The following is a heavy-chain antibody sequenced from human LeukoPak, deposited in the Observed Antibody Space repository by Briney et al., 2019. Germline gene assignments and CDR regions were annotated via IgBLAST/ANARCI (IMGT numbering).Heavy chain of an antibody. J-gene: IGHJ4*02. Sequence: HSGGSLRLSCAASGFTFSSYAMSWVRQAPGKGLEWVSAISGSGGSTYYAASVKGRFTISRDNSKNTLYLQMNSLRAEDTAVYYCAKDRGGYCSGGSCYNDYWGQGTLVTVSS. V-gene: IGHV3-23*01. D-gene: IGHD2-15*01. CDR2: ISGSGGST. CDR3: AKDRGGYCSGGSCYNDY. CDR1: GFTFSSYA.